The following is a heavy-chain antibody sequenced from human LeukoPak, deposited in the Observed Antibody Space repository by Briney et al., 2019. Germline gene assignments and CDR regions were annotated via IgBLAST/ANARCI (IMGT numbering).Heavy chain of an antibody. CDR2: ISYDGSNK. Sequence: GGSLRLSCAASGFTFSSYGMHWVRQAPGKGLEWVAVISYDGSNKYYADPVKGRFTISRDNSKNTLYLQMNSLRAEDTAVYYCARVPLDDYGDYVGYYYGMDVWGQGTTVTVSS. V-gene: IGHV3-30*03. J-gene: IGHJ6*02. D-gene: IGHD4-17*01. CDR3: ARVPLDDYGDYVGYYYGMDV. CDR1: GFTFSSYG.